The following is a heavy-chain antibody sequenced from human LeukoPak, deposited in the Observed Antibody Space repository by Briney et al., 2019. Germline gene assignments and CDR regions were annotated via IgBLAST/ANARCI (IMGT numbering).Heavy chain of an antibody. CDR3: ARDNQYGSGSYYKV. CDR2: IYTSGST. V-gene: IGHV4-4*07. D-gene: IGHD3-10*01. Sequence: SSETLSLTCTVSGGSISSYYWSWIRQPAGKGLEWIGRIYTSGSTNYNPSLKSRVTMSVDTSKNQFSLKLSSVTAADTAVYYCARDNQYGSGSYYKVWGQGTLVTVSS. CDR1: GGSISSYY. J-gene: IGHJ4*02.